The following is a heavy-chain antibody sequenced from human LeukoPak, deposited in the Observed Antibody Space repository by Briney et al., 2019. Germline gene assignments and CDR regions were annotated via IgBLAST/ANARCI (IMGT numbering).Heavy chain of an antibody. CDR3: ARQEYYYDSSGYYHYFDY. CDR2: IYPGDSDT. J-gene: IGHJ4*02. CDR1: GYIFTSYW. D-gene: IGHD3-22*01. Sequence: GESLKISCKGSGYIFTSYWIGWVRQMPGKGLEWMGIIYPGDSDTRYSPSFQGQVTISADKSISTAYLQWSSLKASDTAMYYCARQEYYYDSSGYYHYFDYWGQGTLVTVSS. V-gene: IGHV5-51*01.